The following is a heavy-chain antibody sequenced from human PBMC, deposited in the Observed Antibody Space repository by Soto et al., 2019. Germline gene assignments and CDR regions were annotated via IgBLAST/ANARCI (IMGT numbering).Heavy chain of an antibody. J-gene: IGHJ4*02. CDR2: FDPEDGET. CDR1: GYTLTELS. V-gene: IGHV1-24*01. CDR3: ATEGYCSAGSCPALDY. D-gene: IGHD2-15*01. Sequence: ASVKVSCKVSGYTLTELSMHWVRQAPGKGLEWMGGFDPEDGETIYAQKFQGRVTMTEDTSTDTAYMELSSLRSEDTAVYYCATEGYCSAGSCPALDYWGQGTLVTVSS.